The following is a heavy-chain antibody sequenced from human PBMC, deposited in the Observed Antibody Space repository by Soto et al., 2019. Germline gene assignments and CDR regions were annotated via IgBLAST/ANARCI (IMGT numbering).Heavy chain of an antibody. CDR2: INHSGST. CDR3: ARSYGGNSGTFDF. J-gene: IGHJ4*02. CDR1: GGSFSGYY. V-gene: IGHV4-34*01. Sequence: QVQLQQWGAGLLKPSETLSLTCAVYGGSFSGYYWSWIRQPPGKGLECIGEINHSGSTNYNPSLKSRVTISVDTSKHQFSLTLSSVTAADTAVYYCARSYGGNSGTFDFWGQGTLVTVSS. D-gene: IGHD4-17*01.